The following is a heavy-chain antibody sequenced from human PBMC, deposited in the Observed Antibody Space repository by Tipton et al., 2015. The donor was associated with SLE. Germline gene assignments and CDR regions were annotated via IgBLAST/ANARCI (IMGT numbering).Heavy chain of an antibody. D-gene: IGHD6-13*01. CDR3: ARVRVYSSSRKGLFFFDY. V-gene: IGHV4-61*09. CDR1: GGSISSGSYY. Sequence: LRLSCTVSGGSISSGSYYWSWIRQPAGKGLEWIGHIYTSGSTNYNPPLKSRVTISVDTSKNQFSLKLSPVTAADTAVYYCARVRVYSSSRKGLFFFDYWGQGTLVTVSS. J-gene: IGHJ4*02. CDR2: IYTSGST.